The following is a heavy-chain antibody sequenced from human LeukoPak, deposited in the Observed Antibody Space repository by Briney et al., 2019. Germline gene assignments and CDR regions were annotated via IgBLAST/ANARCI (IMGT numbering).Heavy chain of an antibody. J-gene: IGHJ3*02. Sequence: PSETLSLTCTVSGGSISSGDYYWSWIRQPPGKGLEWIGYIYYSGSTYYNPSLKSRVTISVDTSKNQFSLKLSSVTAADTAVYYCARDMRPPTHAFDIWGQGTMVTVSS. CDR1: GGSISSGDYY. CDR2: IYYSGST. D-gene: IGHD3-16*01. CDR3: ARDMRPPTHAFDI. V-gene: IGHV4-30-4*01.